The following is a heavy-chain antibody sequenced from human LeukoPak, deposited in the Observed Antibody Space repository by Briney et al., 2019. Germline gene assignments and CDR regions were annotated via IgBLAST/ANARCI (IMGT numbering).Heavy chain of an antibody. V-gene: IGHV3-23*01. J-gene: IGHJ1*01. CDR1: GFTFSSYG. Sequence: GGSLRLSCAASGFTFSSYGMSWVRQAPGKGLEWVSGISSSGGSIYYADSVKGRFTISRDNSKNTLYLQMNSLRAEDTAVYYCANQHRSDWNGVAEYFQNWGQGTLVTVSS. CDR3: ANQHRSDWNGVAEYFQN. CDR2: ISSSGGSI. D-gene: IGHD1-1*01.